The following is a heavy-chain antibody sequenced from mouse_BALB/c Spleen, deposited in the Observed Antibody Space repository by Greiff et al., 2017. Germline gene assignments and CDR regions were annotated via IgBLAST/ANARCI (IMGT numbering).Heavy chain of an antibody. CDR2: IWGDGST. CDR3: AREIYYYGSSYRYYAMDY. J-gene: IGHJ4*01. CDR1: GFSLTGYG. V-gene: IGHV2-6-7*01. Sequence: VKVVESGPGLVAPSQSLSITCTVSGFSLTGYGVNWVRQPPGKGLEWLGMIWGDGSTDYNSALKSRLSISKDNSKSQVFLKMNSLQTDDTARYYCAREIYYYGSSYRYYAMDYWGQGTSVTVSS. D-gene: IGHD1-1*01.